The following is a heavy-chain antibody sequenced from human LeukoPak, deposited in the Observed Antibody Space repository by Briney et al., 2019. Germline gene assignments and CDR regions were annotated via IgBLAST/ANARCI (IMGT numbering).Heavy chain of an antibody. V-gene: IGHV1-18*01. CDR1: GYTFTSYG. D-gene: IGHD6-13*01. J-gene: IGHJ5*02. CDR3: ARDPSLAAANNWFDP. CDR2: ISAYNGNT. Sequence: ASVKVSCKASGYTFTSYGISWVRQAPGQGLEWMGWISAYNGNTNYAQKLQGRVTMTTDTSTSTAYMELRSLRSDDTAVCYCARDPSLAAANNWFDPWGQGTLVTVSS.